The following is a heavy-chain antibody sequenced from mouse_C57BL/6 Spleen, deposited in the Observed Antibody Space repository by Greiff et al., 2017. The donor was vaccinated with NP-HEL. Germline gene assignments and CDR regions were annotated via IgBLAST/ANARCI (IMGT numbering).Heavy chain of an antibody. CDR3: ARATVVAPFDY. D-gene: IGHD1-1*01. V-gene: IGHV5-4*01. CDR1: GFTFSSYA. CDR2: ISDGGSYT. J-gene: IGHJ2*01. Sequence: EVQLVESGGGLVKPGGSLKLSCAASGFTFSSYAMSWVRQTPEKRLEWVATISDGGSYTYYPDNVKGRFTISRDNAKNNLYLQMSHLKSEDTAMYYCARATVVAPFDYWGQGTTLTVSS.